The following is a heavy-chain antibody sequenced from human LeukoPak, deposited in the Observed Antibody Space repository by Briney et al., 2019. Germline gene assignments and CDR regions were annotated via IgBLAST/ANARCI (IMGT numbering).Heavy chain of an antibody. D-gene: IGHD2-2*01. CDR3: ARDGTYCSSTNCYFDY. CDR2: ISGSGGST. J-gene: IGHJ4*02. CDR1: GFTFSSYA. V-gene: IGHV3-23*01. Sequence: GGSLRLSCAASGFTFSSYAMSWVRQAPGKGLEWVSAISGSGGSTYYADSVKGRFTISRDNSKNTLYLQMNSVRAEDTAVYYCARDGTYCSSTNCYFDYWGQGTLVTVSS.